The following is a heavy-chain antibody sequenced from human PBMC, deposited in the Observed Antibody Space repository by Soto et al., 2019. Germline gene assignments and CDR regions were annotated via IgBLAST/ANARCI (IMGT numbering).Heavy chain of an antibody. CDR1: GGSISSSSYY. V-gene: IGHV4-39*01. CDR2: IYYSGST. CDR3: ARHPYFVWFGELHTHPYEY. Sequence: QLQLQESGPGLVKPSETLSLTCTVSGGSISSSSYYWGWIRQPPGKGLEWIGSIYYSGSTYYNPSLKSRVTISVDTAKNQVSLKLSSVTAADTAVYYCARHPYFVWFGELHTHPYEYWGQGTLVTVSS. J-gene: IGHJ4*02. D-gene: IGHD3-10*01.